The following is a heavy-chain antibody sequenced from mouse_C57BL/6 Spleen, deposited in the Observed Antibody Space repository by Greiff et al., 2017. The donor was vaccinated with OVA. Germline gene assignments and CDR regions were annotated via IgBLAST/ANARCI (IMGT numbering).Heavy chain of an antibody. D-gene: IGHD1-1*01. J-gene: IGHJ2*01. CDR3: ARSGIRDYYVSSFDY. CDR2: IYPRNGGT. V-gene: IGHV1-53*01. CDR1: GYAFTSYW. Sequence: QVQLPQSGPELVKPGASVQISCKASGYAFTSYWMHWVKQRPGQGLEWIGNIYPRNGGTKYNEKFQTKATLTVDKSSSTAYMQLSSLTSEDSAVYYCARSGIRDYYVSSFDYWGQGTTLTVSS.